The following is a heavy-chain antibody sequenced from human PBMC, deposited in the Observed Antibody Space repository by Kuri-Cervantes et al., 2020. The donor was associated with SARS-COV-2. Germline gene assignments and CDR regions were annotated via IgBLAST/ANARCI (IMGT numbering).Heavy chain of an antibody. CDR1: GFTFSSCA. D-gene: IGHD2-21*01. CDR3: AKDRVGVQDS. CDR2: ISYDGSSE. J-gene: IGHJ5*01. V-gene: IGHV3-30*04. Sequence: LSLTCAASGFTFSSCAMHWVRLAPGKGLEWVAFISYDGSSEYYADPVRGRFTVSRDNSKNTLYLQVNSLRADDTAVYYCAKDRVGVQDSWGQGTQVTVSS.